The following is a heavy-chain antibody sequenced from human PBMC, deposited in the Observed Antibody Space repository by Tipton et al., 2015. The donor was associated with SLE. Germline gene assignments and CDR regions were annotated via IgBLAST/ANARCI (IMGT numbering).Heavy chain of an antibody. Sequence: TLSLTCTVSGGSISTYYWSWIRQPPGRGLEWIGEINHSGSTNYNPSLKSRATISVDASKNQFSLKLSSVTAADTAVYYCARAPSHSIHFDCWGQGTLVSVSS. CDR2: INHSGST. V-gene: IGHV4-34*01. J-gene: IGHJ4*02. D-gene: IGHD6-6*01. CDR3: ARAPSHSIHFDC. CDR1: GGSISTYY.